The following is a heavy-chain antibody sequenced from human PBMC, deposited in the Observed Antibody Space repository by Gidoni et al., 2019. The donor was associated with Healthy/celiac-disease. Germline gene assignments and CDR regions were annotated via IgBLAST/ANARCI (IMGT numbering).Heavy chain of an antibody. V-gene: IGHV1-24*01. CDR2: FDSDDGET. Sequence: QVQLVQSGAEVKKPGASVKVSCKVSGYTPPEFSIHTVRKAPGTGLDWMGGFDSDDGETIYAQKFQGRVTMTEETSTDTAYMELSSLRSEDTAVYYCATRGYCSGGSCSYYYYYYMDVWGKGTTVTVSS. CDR3: ATRGYCSGGSCSYYYYYYMDV. D-gene: IGHD2-15*01. J-gene: IGHJ6*03. CDR1: GYTPPEFS.